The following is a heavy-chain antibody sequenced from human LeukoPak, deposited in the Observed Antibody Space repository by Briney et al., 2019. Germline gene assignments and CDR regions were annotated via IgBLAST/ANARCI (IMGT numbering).Heavy chain of an antibody. Sequence: GGSLRLSCAASGFTFDNYAMHWVRQAPGKGLEWVSGISWDSGSIGYADSVKGRFTISRDNAKNSLYLQMNSLRAEDTALYYCAKDIRFLEWEGYYGMDVWGQGTTVTVSS. J-gene: IGHJ6*02. V-gene: IGHV3-9*01. D-gene: IGHD3-3*01. CDR2: ISWDSGSI. CDR1: GFTFDNYA. CDR3: AKDIRFLEWEGYYGMDV.